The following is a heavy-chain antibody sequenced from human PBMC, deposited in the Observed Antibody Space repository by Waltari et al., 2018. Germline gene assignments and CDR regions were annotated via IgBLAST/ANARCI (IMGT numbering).Heavy chain of an antibody. CDR1: GCSISSHY. V-gene: IGHV4-59*11. Sequence: QVQLQESGPGLVKPSETLSLTCTVSGCSISSHYWSWIRQPPGKGLEWIGYIYYSGSTDYNPSLKSRVTISVDTSKNQFSLKLSSVTAADTAVYYCARDLPYSYGIMGAFDIWGQGTMVTVSS. D-gene: IGHD5-18*01. CDR3: ARDLPYSYGIMGAFDI. CDR2: IYYSGST. J-gene: IGHJ3*02.